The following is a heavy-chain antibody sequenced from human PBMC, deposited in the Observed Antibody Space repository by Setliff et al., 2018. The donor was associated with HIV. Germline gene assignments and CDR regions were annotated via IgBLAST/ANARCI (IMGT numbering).Heavy chain of an antibody. CDR1: GFTFSSYA. J-gene: IGHJ5*02. V-gene: IGHV3-23*01. CDR2: INGDGDST. Sequence: GGSLRLSCVAAGFTFSSYAMIWVRQAPGKGLEWVSGINGDGDSTYYADSVKGRFTVSRDNSKDTLTLQMNNLRAEDTAFYYCAKDYTPTFWEYNWFDLWGQGTLVTVSS. CDR3: AKDYTPTFWEYNWFDL. D-gene: IGHD3-3*01.